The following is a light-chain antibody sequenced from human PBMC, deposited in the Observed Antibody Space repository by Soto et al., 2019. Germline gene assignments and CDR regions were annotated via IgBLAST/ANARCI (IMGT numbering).Light chain of an antibody. V-gene: IGKV1-39*01. CDR3: QRTYKSPCT. J-gene: IGKJ3*01. CDR1: DSIDRY. CDR2: AAS. Sequence: DIQMTQSPSSLYAFVGDTVTINCRATDSIDRYLTWYQQKPGQAPSVLITAASTLESGVPSRFSGSGSGTDFTLTINNLQPEDFATFYFQRTYKSPCTFGPWTKVSIK.